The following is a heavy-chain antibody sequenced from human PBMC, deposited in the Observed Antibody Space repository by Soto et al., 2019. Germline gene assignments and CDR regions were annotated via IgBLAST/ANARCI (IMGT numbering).Heavy chain of an antibody. CDR3: ATETGTYYYYGMDV. V-gene: IGHV1-69*06. Sequence: ASVKVSCKASGGTSSSYAISWVRQAPGQGLEWMGGIIPIFGTADYAQKFQGRVTITADKSTSTAYMELSSLRSEDTAVYYCATETGTYYYYGMDVWGQGTTVTVSS. J-gene: IGHJ6*02. CDR2: IIPIFGTA. CDR1: GGTSSSYA. D-gene: IGHD3-9*01.